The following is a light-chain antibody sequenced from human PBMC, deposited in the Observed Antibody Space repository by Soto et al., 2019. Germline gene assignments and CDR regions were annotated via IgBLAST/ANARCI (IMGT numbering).Light chain of an antibody. CDR3: QQYGSSPLCT. CDR1: QSVSSSY. CDR2: GAS. J-gene: IGKJ3*01. V-gene: IGKV3-20*01. Sequence: EIVLTQSPGTLSLSPGERATLSCRASQSVSSSYLAWYQQKPGQAPRLLIYGASSRATGIPDRFSGSGSGTYFTLNISRLEPEDFAVYYCQQYGSSPLCTFGPGTKVDIK.